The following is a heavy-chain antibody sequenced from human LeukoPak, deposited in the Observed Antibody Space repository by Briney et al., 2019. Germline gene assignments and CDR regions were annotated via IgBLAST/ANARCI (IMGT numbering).Heavy chain of an antibody. CDR1: GFTFSTYG. Sequence: GGSLRLSCAASGFTFSTYGMHWVRQAPGKGLEWVAVMSYDGSDKYYADSVKGRFTISRDKTKNTLYLQMNSLRAEDTAVYYCAKDSVLIPAGWFDPWGQGTLVTVSS. CDR2: MSYDGSDK. V-gene: IGHV3-30*18. D-gene: IGHD2-2*01. J-gene: IGHJ5*02. CDR3: AKDSVLIPAGWFDP.